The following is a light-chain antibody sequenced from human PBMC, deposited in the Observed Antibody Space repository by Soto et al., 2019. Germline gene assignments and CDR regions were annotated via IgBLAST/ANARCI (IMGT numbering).Light chain of an antibody. Sequence: QSALTQPASVSGSPGQSITISCTGTSSDVGGYNYVSWYQQHPGKAPKLMIYDVSNRPSGVSDRFSGSKSGNTASLTLSGLQVEDEADYYCSSYTSSSTLFVFGTGTKLTVL. CDR1: SSDVGGYNY. CDR2: DVS. V-gene: IGLV2-14*01. J-gene: IGLJ1*01. CDR3: SSYTSSSTLFV.